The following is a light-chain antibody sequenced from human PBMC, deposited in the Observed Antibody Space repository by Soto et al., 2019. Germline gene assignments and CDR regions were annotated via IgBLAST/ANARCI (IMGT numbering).Light chain of an antibody. CDR3: QQFNSYPIT. Sequence: DIQMTQSPSSLSASVEDRVIITCRASQSISNHLNWYQQKPGKAPKLLIFAASSLQSGVPSRFSGSGSGTDFTLTISSLQPEDFATYYCQQFNSYPITFGQGTKVDIK. J-gene: IGKJ1*01. V-gene: IGKV1-39*01. CDR1: QSISNH. CDR2: AAS.